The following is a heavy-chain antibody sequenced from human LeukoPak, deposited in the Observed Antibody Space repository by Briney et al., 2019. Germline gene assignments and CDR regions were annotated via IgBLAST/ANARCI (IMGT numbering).Heavy chain of an antibody. J-gene: IGHJ4*02. Sequence: GESLKISCKGSGYSFTSYWIGWVRQMPGKGLEWMGIIYPGDSETRYSPSFQGQVTISADKSISTAYLQWSSLKASDTAMYYCARRGQNYYDSSGYSMDYWGQGTLVTVSS. CDR3: ARRGQNYYDSSGYSMDY. CDR1: GYSFTSYW. D-gene: IGHD3-22*01. CDR2: IYPGDSET. V-gene: IGHV5-51*01.